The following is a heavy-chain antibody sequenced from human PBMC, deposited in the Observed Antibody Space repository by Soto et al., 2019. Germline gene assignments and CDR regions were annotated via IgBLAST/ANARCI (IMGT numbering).Heavy chain of an antibody. J-gene: IGHJ6*02. D-gene: IGHD2-8*01. CDR3: ARDLGLDCTNGVCYSRYYYYGMDV. Sequence: SVKVSCKVSGYTFTSYGSRWVRQAPGQGLEWMGWISAYNGNTNYAQKLQGRVTMTTDTSTSTAYMELRSLRSDDTAVYYCARDLGLDCTNGVCYSRYYYYGMDVWGQGTTVTV. CDR2: ISAYNGNT. V-gene: IGHV1-18*01. CDR1: GYTFTSYG.